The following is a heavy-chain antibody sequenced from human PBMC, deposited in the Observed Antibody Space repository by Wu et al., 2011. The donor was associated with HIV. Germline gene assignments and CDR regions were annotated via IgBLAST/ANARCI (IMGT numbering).Heavy chain of an antibody. D-gene: IGHD3-3*01. CDR2: ISVYNGNT. Sequence: QVQLVQSGAEVKKPGASVKVSCKASGYTFTSYAINWVRQAPGQGLEWMGWISVYNGNTNYAQKLQGRVTMTTDTSSSTAYMELRSLTSDDTAVYYCATPLPFGVSRPGPTTYGTGRLGPRATVTVSS. V-gene: IGHV1-18*01. CDR3: ATPLPFGVSRPGPTTYGTGR. CDR1: GYTFTSYA. J-gene: IGHJ6*02.